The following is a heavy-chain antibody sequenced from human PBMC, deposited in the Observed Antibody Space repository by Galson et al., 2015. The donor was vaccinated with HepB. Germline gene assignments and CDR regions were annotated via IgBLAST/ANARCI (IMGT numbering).Heavy chain of an antibody. V-gene: IGHV3-30*18. J-gene: IGHJ4*02. CDR3: AKDQHGLDDGYNYADY. D-gene: IGHD5-24*01. Sequence: SLRLSCAASGFTFSSYGMHWVRQAPGKGLEWVAVISYDGSNKYYADSVKGRFTISRDNSKNTLYLQMNSLRAEDTAVYYCAKDQHGLDDGYNYADYWGQGTLVTVSP. CDR2: ISYDGSNK. CDR1: GFTFSSYG.